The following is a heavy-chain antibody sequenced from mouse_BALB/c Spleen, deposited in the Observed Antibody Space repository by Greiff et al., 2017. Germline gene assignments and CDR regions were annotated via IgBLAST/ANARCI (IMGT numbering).Heavy chain of an antibody. CDR1: GFTFSSYA. Sequence: EVNVVESGGGLVKPGGSLKLSCAASGFTFSSYAMSWVRQSPEKRLEWVAEISSGGSYTYYPDTVTGRFTISRDNATNTLYLEMSSLRSEDTAMYYCARAELGTPFDYWGQGTTLTVSS. CDR2: ISSGGSYT. CDR3: ARAELGTPFDY. V-gene: IGHV5-9-4*01. D-gene: IGHD4-1*01. J-gene: IGHJ2*01.